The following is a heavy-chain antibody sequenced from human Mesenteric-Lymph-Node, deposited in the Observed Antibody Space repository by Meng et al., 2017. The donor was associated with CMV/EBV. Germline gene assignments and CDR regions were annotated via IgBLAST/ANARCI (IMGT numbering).Heavy chain of an antibody. V-gene: IGHV3-74*01. D-gene: IGHD2-15*01. Sequence: GGSLRLSCAASGFTFSSYWMHWVRQAPGKGLVWVSRINSDGSATVYADSVRGRFTISRDNAKNTLYLQMNSLRAEDSAVYYCARGVTPRGAYAMDVWGQGTTVTVSS. CDR2: INSDGSAT. CDR1: GFTFSSYW. J-gene: IGHJ6*02. CDR3: ARGVTPRGAYAMDV.